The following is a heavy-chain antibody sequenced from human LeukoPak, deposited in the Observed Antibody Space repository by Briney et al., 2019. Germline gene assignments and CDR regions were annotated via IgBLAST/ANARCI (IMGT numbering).Heavy chain of an antibody. D-gene: IGHD3-3*01. Sequence: SLTLSLXCSVSGGSISSGDYYWSWIRQPPGKGLEWIGYIYNSGRTYYNPSLKSRVSISADTSKKHFSLKMSSVSAADTAVYYCARGVGGFWSGATWFDPWGQGTLVTVSS. CDR1: GGSISSGDYY. V-gene: IGHV4-30-4*08. CDR3: ARGVGGFWSGATWFDP. J-gene: IGHJ5*02. CDR2: IYNSGRT.